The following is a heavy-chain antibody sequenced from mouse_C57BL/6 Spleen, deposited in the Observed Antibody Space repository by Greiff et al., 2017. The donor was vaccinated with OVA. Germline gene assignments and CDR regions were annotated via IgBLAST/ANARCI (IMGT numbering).Heavy chain of an antibody. CDR2: IYPGDGDT. CDR1: GYAFSSYW. Sequence: VQLQQSGAELVKPGASVKISCRASGYAFSSYWMNWVKQRPGKGLEWIGQIYPGDGDTNYNGKFKGKATLTADKSSSTAYMQLSSLTSEDSAVYYYAGSSLLLSRDDAYAMDYWGHGASVTVSS. V-gene: IGHV1-80*01. D-gene: IGHD2-10*01. CDR3: AGSSLLLSRDDAYAMDY. J-gene: IGHJ4*01.